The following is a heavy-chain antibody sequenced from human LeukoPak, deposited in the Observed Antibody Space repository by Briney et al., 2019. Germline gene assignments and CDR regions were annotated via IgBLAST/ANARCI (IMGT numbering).Heavy chain of an antibody. D-gene: IGHD6-6*01. CDR2: IYYSGST. V-gene: IGHV4-39*02. CDR3: ARSEGGSSDY. Sequence: PSETLSLTCTVSGGSISSSSYYWGWIRQPPGKGLEWIGSIYYSGSTYYNPSLKSRVTISVDTSKNHFSLTLSSVTAADTAVYYCARSEGGSSDYWGQGTLVTVSS. J-gene: IGHJ4*02. CDR1: GGSISSSSYY.